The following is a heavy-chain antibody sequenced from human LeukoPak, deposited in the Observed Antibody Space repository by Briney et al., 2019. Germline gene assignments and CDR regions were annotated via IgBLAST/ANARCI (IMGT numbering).Heavy chain of an antibody. Sequence: ASMKVSSKASGYTFTVYFIHWVRQAPGQGLEWMGRINPNSGATDYAQKFQGRVTMTRDTSISTAYMELSSLKSADTAVYYCAKIGSPHDFDYWGQGTLITVSS. CDR2: INPNSGAT. CDR1: GYTFTVYF. CDR3: AKIGSPHDFDY. D-gene: IGHD1-26*01. V-gene: IGHV1-2*06. J-gene: IGHJ4*02.